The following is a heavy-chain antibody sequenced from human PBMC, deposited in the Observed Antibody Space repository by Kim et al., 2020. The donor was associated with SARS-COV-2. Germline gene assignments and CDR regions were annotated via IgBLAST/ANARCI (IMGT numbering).Heavy chain of an antibody. CDR3: ARHYYGDYTIFGVESN. CDR1: GGSISSSSYY. CDR2: IYYSGST. J-gene: IGHJ4*02. D-gene: IGHD3-3*01. Sequence: SETLSLTCTVSGGSISSSSYYWGWIRQPPGKGLEWIGSIYYSGSTYYNPSLKSRVTISVDTSKNQFSLKLSSVTAADTAVYYCARHYYGDYTIFGVESNWGQGTLVTVSS. V-gene: IGHV4-39*01.